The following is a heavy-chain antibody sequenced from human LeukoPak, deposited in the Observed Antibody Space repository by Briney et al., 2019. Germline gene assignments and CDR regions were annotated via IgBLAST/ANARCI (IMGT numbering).Heavy chain of an antibody. V-gene: IGHV4-4*02. CDR3: SRENGAFSPFGY. Sequence: SETLSLTCAVSGGSISNNSWWSWVRQPPGKGPEWIGEIYHSGKTNYKPSLQSRVTISVDKSKNQFSLKLSSVTAADTAVYYCSRENGAFSPFGYWGQGTLVTVLS. CDR2: IYHSGKT. D-gene: IGHD2-8*01. J-gene: IGHJ4*02. CDR1: GGSISNNSW.